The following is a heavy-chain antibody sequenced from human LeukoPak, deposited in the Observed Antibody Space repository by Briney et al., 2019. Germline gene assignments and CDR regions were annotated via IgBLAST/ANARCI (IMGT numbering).Heavy chain of an antibody. CDR2: IYHSGST. V-gene: IGHV4-4*02. Sequence: SGTLSLTCAVSGGSISSSNWWSWVRQPPGKGLEWIGEIYHSGSTNYNPSLKSRVTISVDTSKNQFSLKLSSVTAADTAVYYCARGYDSSTTFDYWGQGTLVTVSS. J-gene: IGHJ4*02. CDR3: ARGYDSSTTFDY. D-gene: IGHD3-22*01. CDR1: GGSISSSNW.